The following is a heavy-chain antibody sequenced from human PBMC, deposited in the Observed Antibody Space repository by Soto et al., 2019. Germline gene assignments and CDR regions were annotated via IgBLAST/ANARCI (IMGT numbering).Heavy chain of an antibody. CDR2: INPSGGST. CDR1: GYTFTSYY. Sequence: SVKVSCKASGYTFTSYYMHWVRQAPGQGLEWMGIINPSGGSTSYAQKFQGRVTMTRDTSTSTVYMELSSLRSEDTAVYYCARASNRITMIVVGMRAHGMDVWGQGTTVTVSS. J-gene: IGHJ6*02. V-gene: IGHV1-46*01. CDR3: ARASNRITMIVVGMRAHGMDV. D-gene: IGHD3-22*01.